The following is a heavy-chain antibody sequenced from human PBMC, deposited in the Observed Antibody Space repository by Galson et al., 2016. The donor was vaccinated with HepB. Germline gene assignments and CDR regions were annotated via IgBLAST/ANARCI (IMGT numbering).Heavy chain of an antibody. D-gene: IGHD3-22*01. CDR1: GYSFTSYW. Sequence: QSGAEVKKPGESLKISCKGSGYSFTSYWIAWVRQKPGEGLEWMGIIYPGDSGTRYSPSFQGQVTISADKSISTAYLQWSSLKASDSAMYFCARDRGSVFDSSGHATDALDIWGQGTMVTVSS. CDR2: IYPGDSGT. V-gene: IGHV5-51*01. CDR3: ARDRGSVFDSSGHATDALDI. J-gene: IGHJ3*02.